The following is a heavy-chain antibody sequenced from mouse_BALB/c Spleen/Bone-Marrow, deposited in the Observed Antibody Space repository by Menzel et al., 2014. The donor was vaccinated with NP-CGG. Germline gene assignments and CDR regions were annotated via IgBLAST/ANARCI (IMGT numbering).Heavy chain of an antibody. CDR3: ARYDGYYFDY. Sequence: EVKVEESGPGLVKPSQTVSLTCTVTGISITTGNYRWSWIRQSPGNKLEWIGYIYYSGTITYNPSLTSRTTITRDTSKNQFFLEMNSLTAEDTATYYCARYDGYYFDYWGQGTTLTVSS. CDR1: GISITTGNYR. V-gene: IGHV3-5*02. CDR2: IYYSGTI. D-gene: IGHD2-3*01. J-gene: IGHJ2*01.